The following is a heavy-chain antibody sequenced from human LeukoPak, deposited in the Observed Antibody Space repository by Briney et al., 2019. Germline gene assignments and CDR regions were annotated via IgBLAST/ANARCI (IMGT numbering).Heavy chain of an antibody. Sequence: PGGSLRLSCAASGFTFSKYWMLWVRQAPGKGLEWVSVISDSGDYTSYADSVRGRFTISRDNSRNTLYLQMISLRPEDTAVYYCAKDTSIGKYCTNGVCSPFDYWGQGTLVTVSS. CDR3: AKDTSIGKYCTNGVCSPFDY. V-gene: IGHV3-23*01. J-gene: IGHJ4*02. CDR1: GFTFSKYW. D-gene: IGHD2-8*01. CDR2: ISDSGDYT.